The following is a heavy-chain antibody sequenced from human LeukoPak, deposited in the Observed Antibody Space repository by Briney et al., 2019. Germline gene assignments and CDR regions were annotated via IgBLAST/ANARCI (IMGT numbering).Heavy chain of an antibody. D-gene: IGHD3-22*01. Sequence: GGSLRLSCAASGFTFSSYAMSWVRQAPGKGLEWVSAISGSGGSTYYADSVKGRFTISRDNSKNTLYLQMNSLRAEDTAVYYCAKVATKDDSSGYKFDYWGQGTLVTVSS. CDR1: GFTFSSYA. J-gene: IGHJ4*02. CDR3: AKVATKDDSSGYKFDY. CDR2: ISGSGGST. V-gene: IGHV3-23*01.